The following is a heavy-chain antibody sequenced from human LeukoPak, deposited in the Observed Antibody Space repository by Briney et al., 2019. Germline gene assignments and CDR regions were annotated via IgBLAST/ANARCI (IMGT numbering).Heavy chain of an antibody. J-gene: IGHJ4*02. CDR2: IKHDGSEK. D-gene: IGHD2/OR15-2a*01. V-gene: IGHV3-7*03. Sequence: GGSLRLSCAASGFIFTNYFMSWVRQAPGKGLEWVASIKHDGSEKYYVDSVRGRFTISRDNTMNSLYLQMSSLRAEDTAVYYCAKLSDYWGQGTLVTVSS. CDR3: AKLSDY. CDR1: GFIFTNYF.